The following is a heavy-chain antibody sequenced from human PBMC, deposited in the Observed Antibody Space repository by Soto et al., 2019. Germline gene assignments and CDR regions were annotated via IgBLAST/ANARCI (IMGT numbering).Heavy chain of an antibody. J-gene: IGHJ3*02. CDR1: GFTFSSYA. V-gene: IGHV3-23*01. Sequence: GGSLRLSCAASGFTFSSYAMSWVRQAPGKGLEWVSAISGSDGSTYYADSVKGRFTITRDNSKNTLYLQMNSLRAEDTAVYYGAKDDYTGSNYAFDIWGQGTMVTVSS. CDR3: AKDDYTGSNYAFDI. CDR2: ISGSDGST. D-gene: IGHD4-4*01.